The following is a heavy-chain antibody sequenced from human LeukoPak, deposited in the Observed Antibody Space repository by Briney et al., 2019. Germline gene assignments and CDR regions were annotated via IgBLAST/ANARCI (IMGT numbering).Heavy chain of an antibody. CDR1: GFTFSSYS. CDR2: ISSSSSTI. J-gene: IGHJ6*03. Sequence: GGSLRLSCAASGFTFSSYSMNWVRQAPGKGLEWVSYISSSSSTIYYADSVKGRFTISRDNAKNSLYLQMNSLRAEDTAVYYCARARVPLQRPYYYMDVWGKGTTVTVSS. CDR3: ARARVPLQRPYYYMDV. V-gene: IGHV3-48*01. D-gene: IGHD5/OR15-5a*01.